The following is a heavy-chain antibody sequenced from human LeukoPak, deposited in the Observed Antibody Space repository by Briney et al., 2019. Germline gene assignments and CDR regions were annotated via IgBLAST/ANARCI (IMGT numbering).Heavy chain of an antibody. J-gene: IGHJ4*02. CDR1: GFTFSSYA. CDR3: AKDPNIVVVPAAIFDY. Sequence: PGGSLRLSCAASGFTFSSYAMSWVRQAPGKGLEWVSAISGSGGSTYYADSVKGRFTISRDNSKNTLYLQMNSLRAEDTAVYYCAKDPNIVVVPAAIFDYWGQGTLVTVSS. CDR2: ISGSGGST. D-gene: IGHD2-2*01. V-gene: IGHV3-23*01.